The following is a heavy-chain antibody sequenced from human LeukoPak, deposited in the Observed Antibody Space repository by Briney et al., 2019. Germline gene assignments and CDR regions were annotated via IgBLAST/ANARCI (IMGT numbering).Heavy chain of an antibody. J-gene: IGHJ6*03. CDR1: GGTFSSYA. Sequence: GASVKVSCKASGGTFSSYAISWVRQAPGQGREWMGGIIPIFGTANYAQKFQGRVTITTDESTSTAYMELSSLRSEDTAVYYCAREATMGKQNYSYYYMDVWGKGTTVTVSS. CDR3: AREATMGKQNYSYYYMDV. CDR2: IIPIFGTA. V-gene: IGHV1-69*05. D-gene: IGHD1-26*01.